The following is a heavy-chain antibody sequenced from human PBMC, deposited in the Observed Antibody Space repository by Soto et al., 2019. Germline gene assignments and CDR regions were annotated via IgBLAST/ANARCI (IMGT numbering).Heavy chain of an antibody. J-gene: IGHJ4*02. V-gene: IGHV1-46*01. Sequence: ASVKVSCKASGNSFTTYYMHWVRQAPGQGLEWMGIINPSGGRTTYAQKFQGRVTMTRDTSTSTFHMELSSLTSEDTAVYYCAGLYHYDSSGYYDYWGQGTLATVSS. CDR3: AGLYHYDSSGYYDY. CDR2: INPSGGRT. D-gene: IGHD3-22*01. CDR1: GNSFTTYY.